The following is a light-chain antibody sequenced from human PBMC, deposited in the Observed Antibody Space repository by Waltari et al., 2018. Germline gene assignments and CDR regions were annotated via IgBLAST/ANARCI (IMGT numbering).Light chain of an antibody. CDR3: SVYMGSGVWV. CDR1: SGSLSSTSY. Sequence: QTVVTQEPSLSVSPGGTVTLTCALSSGSLSSTSYATWYRQTPGQAPRTPVYQGNSRSFGVPDRFSGSVLGNKAALTITGAQADDESDYFCSVYMGSGVWVFGGGTKLTVL. CDR2: QGN. V-gene: IGLV8-61*01. J-gene: IGLJ3*02.